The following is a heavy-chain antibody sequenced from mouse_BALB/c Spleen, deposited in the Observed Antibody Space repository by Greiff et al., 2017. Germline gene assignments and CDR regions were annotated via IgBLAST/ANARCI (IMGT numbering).Heavy chain of an antibody. J-gene: IGHJ4*01. Sequence: EVQLVESGPGLVKPSQSLSLTCTVTGYSITSDYAWNWIRQFPGNKLEWMGYISYSGSTSYNPSLKSRISITRDTSKNQFFLQLNSVTTEDTATYYCARDYGSSYYYAMDYWGQGTSVTVSS. CDR1: GYSITSDYA. V-gene: IGHV3-2*02. CDR2: ISYSGST. D-gene: IGHD1-1*01. CDR3: ARDYGSSYYYAMDY.